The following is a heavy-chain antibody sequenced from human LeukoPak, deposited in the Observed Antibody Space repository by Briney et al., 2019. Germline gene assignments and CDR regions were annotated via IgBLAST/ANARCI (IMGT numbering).Heavy chain of an antibody. CDR3: AKDTRIDFWSGYYNY. Sequence: GGSLRLSCAASGFTFSSYAMSWVRQAPGKGLEWVSAISSSGGSTYYADSVKGRFTISRDNSKNTLYLQMNSLRAEDTAVYYCAKDTRIDFWSGYYNYWSQGTLVTVSS. CDR1: GFTFSSYA. CDR2: ISSSGGST. V-gene: IGHV3-23*01. J-gene: IGHJ4*02. D-gene: IGHD3-3*01.